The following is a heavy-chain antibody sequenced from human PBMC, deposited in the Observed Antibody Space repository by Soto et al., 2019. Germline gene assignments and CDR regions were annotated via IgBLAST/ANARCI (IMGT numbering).Heavy chain of an antibody. CDR1: GGTFSSYT. J-gene: IGHJ5*02. D-gene: IGHD1-26*01. CDR3: ATRDRDGTQVGHH. CDR2: IIPFFGTS. V-gene: IGHV1-69*06. Sequence: SVKVSCKASGGTFSSYTVYWVRQAPGQGLEWMGGIIPFFGTSNYAQNFQDRITLTADKSTGTAYMELGSLRFEDTAMYYCATRDRDGTQVGHHWGQGTLVTVSS.